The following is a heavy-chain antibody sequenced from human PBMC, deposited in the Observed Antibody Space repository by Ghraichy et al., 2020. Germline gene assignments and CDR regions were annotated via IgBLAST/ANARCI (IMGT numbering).Heavy chain of an antibody. D-gene: IGHD2-2*01. V-gene: IGHV3-48*02. CDR2: ISGSSSII. J-gene: IGHJ4*02. CDR1: GFTYSTYS. CDR3: ARGRYCSNVGCYGQDY. Sequence: GGSLRLSCAASGFTYSTYSMNWVRQAPGKGLEWVSFISGSSSIIYYADSVKDRFTVSRDNAKNSLYLQMNSLRDDDTAVFYCARGRYCSNVGCYGQDYWGQGTLVTVSS.